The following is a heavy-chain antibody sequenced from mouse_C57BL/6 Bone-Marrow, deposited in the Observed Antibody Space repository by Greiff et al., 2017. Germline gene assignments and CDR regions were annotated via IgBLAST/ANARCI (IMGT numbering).Heavy chain of an antibody. CDR1: GFSLTSYG. CDR3: AKKGVYYGNYYAMDY. J-gene: IGHJ4*01. D-gene: IGHD1-1*01. Sequence: VQLQQSGPGLVQPSQSLSITCTVSGFSLTSYGVHWVRQSPGKGLEWLGVIWRGGSTDYNAAFMSRLSITKDNSKSQVFFKMNSLQADDTAIYYCAKKGVYYGNYYAMDYWGQGTSVTVSS. V-gene: IGHV2-5*01. CDR2: IWRGGST.